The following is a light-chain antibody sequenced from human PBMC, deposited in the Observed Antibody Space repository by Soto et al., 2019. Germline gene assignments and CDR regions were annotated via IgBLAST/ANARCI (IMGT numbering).Light chain of an antibody. CDR2: DVN. V-gene: IGLV2-14*01. Sequence: QPVLTQPASVSGSPGQSITISCTGTSNDVGGYNYVSWYQQHPGKAPKFMIYDVNNRPSGVSDRFSGSKSGNTASLTISGLQPEDEADYYCSSYTTSNTRQMVFGTGTKLTVL. CDR1: SNDVGGYNY. J-gene: IGLJ1*01. CDR3: SSYTTSNTRQMV.